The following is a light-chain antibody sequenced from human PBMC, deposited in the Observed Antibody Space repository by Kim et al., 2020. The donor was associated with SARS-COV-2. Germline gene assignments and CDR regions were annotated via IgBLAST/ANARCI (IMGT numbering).Light chain of an antibody. Sequence: EIVLTQSPATLSVSPGERATLSCRASQSVSSNLAWYQQKPRQAPPLLIYGGSTSAAGIPARFSGSGSGTKFTLTISSLQSEDFAVEYCHQQNSRPPCTFGQGTKVDIK. V-gene: IGKV3-15*01. CDR1: QSVSSN. J-gene: IGKJ1*01. CDR3: HQQNSRPPCT. CDR2: GGS.